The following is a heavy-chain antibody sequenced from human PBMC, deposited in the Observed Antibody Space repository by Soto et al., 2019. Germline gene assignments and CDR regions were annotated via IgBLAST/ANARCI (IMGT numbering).Heavy chain of an antibody. Sequence: QVQLVQSGAEVKKPGASVKVSCKASGYTFSNYAMHWVRQAPGQRLEWMGWINAGNGNTKYSQKFQVRVTITRDTSASTAYMELSSLRSEDTAVYYCARVGAAAGPYYFDYWCQGTLVTVSS. CDR3: ARVGAAAGPYYFDY. J-gene: IGHJ4*02. D-gene: IGHD6-13*01. CDR2: INAGNGNT. V-gene: IGHV1-3*01. CDR1: GYTFSNYA.